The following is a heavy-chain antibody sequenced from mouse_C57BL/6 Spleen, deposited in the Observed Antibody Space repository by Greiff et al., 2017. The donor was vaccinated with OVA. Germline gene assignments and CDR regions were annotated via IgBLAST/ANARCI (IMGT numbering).Heavy chain of an antibody. J-gene: IGHJ1*03. CDR1: GFSLTSYG. Sequence: VHLVESGPGLVAPSQSLSITCTVSGFSLTSYGVDWVRQPPGKGLEWLGVIWGGGSTNYNSALMSRLSISKDTSKSQVILKMNSLQTDDTAMYYCAKQGDDYGSSYGWYFDVWGTGTTVTVSS. CDR3: AKQGDDYGSSYGWYFDV. V-gene: IGHV2-9*01. CDR2: IWGGGST. D-gene: IGHD1-1*01.